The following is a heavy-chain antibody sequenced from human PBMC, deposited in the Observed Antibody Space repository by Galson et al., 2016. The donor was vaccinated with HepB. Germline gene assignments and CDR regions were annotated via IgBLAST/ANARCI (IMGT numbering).Heavy chain of an antibody. V-gene: IGHV3-33*06. Sequence: SLRLSCAASGFTFSGFAMHWVRQAPGKGLEWAAIIWFDGSNKYSADSVKGRFTISRDNSKSTLYLQMNSLRAEDTAVYYCAKERPSMGQWRALDVWGQGTTVTVSS. CDR3: AKERPSMGQWRALDV. D-gene: IGHD6-19*01. CDR2: IWFDGSNK. J-gene: IGHJ6*02. CDR1: GFTFSGFA.